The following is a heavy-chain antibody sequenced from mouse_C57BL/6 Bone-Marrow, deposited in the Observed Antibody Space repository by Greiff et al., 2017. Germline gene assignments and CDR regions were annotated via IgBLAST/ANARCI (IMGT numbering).Heavy chain of an antibody. V-gene: IGHV14-4*01. CDR2: IDPENGDT. D-gene: IGHD1-1*01. J-gene: IGHJ1*03. CDR3: TTREDYYGSSYWYFDV. Sequence: EVQLKESGAELVRPGASVKLSCTASGFNIKDDYMHWVKQRPEQGLEWIGWIDPENGDTEYASKFQGKATITADTSSNTAYLQLSSLTSEDTAVYYCTTREDYYGSSYWYFDVWGTGTTVTVSS. CDR1: GFNIKDDY.